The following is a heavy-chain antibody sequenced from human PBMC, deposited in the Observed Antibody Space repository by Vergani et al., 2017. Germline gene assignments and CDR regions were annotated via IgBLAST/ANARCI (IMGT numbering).Heavy chain of an antibody. D-gene: IGHD2-2*01. CDR1: GGSFSGYY. V-gene: IGHV4-34*01. J-gene: IGHJ5*02. CDR2: INHSGST. CDR3: ARGRYCNSTSCYRSGYNWFDP. Sequence: QVQLQQWGAGLLKPSETLSLTCAVYGGSFSGYYWSWIRQPPGKGLEWIGEINHSGSTNYNPSLKSRVTISVDTSKNQFSLKLSSVTAADTAVYYCARGRYCNSTSCYRSGYNWFDPWGQGTLVTVSS.